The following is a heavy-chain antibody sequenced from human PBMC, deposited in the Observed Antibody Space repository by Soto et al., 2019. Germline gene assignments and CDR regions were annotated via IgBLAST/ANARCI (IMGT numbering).Heavy chain of an antibody. D-gene: IGHD3-22*01. CDR1: GYTFTSYY. V-gene: IGHV1-46*01. Sequence: ASVKVSCKASGYTFTSYYMHWVRQAPGQGLEWMGIINPSGGSTSYAQKFQGRVTMTRDTSTSTVYMELGSLRSEDTAVYYCARDSPDSSGLYDAFDISGQGTMVTVSS. CDR3: ARDSPDSSGLYDAFDI. CDR2: INPSGGST. J-gene: IGHJ3*02.